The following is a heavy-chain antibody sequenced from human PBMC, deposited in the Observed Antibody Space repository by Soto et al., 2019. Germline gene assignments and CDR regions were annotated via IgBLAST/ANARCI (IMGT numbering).Heavy chain of an antibody. Sequence: SETLSLTCTVSGGSITSSSYYWGWIRQPPGKGLEWIGGIYYSGRSYYNPSLKGRVTMSVDTSKNQFSLTLNSVTAADAAVYYCARQRTTVVTQAYFDHWGQGTLVTVSS. D-gene: IGHD4-17*01. CDR2: IYYSGRS. V-gene: IGHV4-39*01. CDR1: GGSITSSSYY. CDR3: ARQRTTVVTQAYFDH. J-gene: IGHJ4*02.